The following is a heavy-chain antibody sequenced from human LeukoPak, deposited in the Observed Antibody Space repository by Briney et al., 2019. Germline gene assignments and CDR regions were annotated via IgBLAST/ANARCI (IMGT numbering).Heavy chain of an antibody. V-gene: IGHV3-21*04. CDR2: ISSSSSYI. Sequence: PGGSLRLSCAASGFTFSSYSVNWVRQAPGKGLEWVASISSSSSYIYYADSVKGRFTISRDNSKNTLYLQMNSLRVEDSALYYCAKSSDCGGGSCYKFDYWGQGVLVTVSS. J-gene: IGHJ4*02. CDR1: GFTFSSYS. CDR3: AKSSDCGGGSCYKFDY. D-gene: IGHD2-15*01.